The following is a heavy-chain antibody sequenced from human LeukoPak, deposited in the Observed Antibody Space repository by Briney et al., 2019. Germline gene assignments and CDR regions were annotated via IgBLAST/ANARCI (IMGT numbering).Heavy chain of an antibody. Sequence: GGSLRLSCAASGFTFSAYGMHWVRQAPGKGLEWVAFIRYDGSNKYYADSVKGRFTISRDNSKNTLYLQMNSLRAEDTAVYYCAKSGGRSYYFHFDYWGQGTPVTVSS. V-gene: IGHV3-30*02. D-gene: IGHD1-26*01. J-gene: IGHJ4*02. CDR1: GFTFSAYG. CDR2: IRYDGSNK. CDR3: AKSGGRSYYFHFDY.